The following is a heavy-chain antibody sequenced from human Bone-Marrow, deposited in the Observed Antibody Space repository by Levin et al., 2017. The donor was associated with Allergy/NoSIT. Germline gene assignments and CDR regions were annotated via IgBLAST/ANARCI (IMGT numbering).Heavy chain of an antibody. CDR2: ISGSGGST. J-gene: IGHJ3*02. V-gene: IGHV3-23*01. CDR1: GFTFSSYA. D-gene: IGHD3-22*01. Sequence: SCAASGFTFSSYAMSWVRQAPGKGLEWVSAISGSGGSTYYADSVKGRFTISRDNSKNTLYLQMNSLRAEDTAVYYCAKFYDSSGYYDAFDIWGQGTMVTVSS. CDR3: AKFYDSSGYYDAFDI.